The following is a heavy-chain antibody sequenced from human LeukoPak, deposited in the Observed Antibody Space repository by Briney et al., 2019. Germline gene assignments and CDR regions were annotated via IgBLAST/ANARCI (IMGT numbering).Heavy chain of an antibody. CDR3: AKDGLENCSGGSCYGAIDY. CDR2: ISGDGGST. CDR1: GFTFDDYA. Sequence: PGGSLRLPCAASGFTFDDYAMHWVRQAPGKGLEWVSLISGDGGSTYYADSVKGRFTISRDNSKNSLYLQMNSLRTEDTALYYCAKDGLENCSGGSCYGAIDYWGQGTLVTVSS. J-gene: IGHJ4*02. V-gene: IGHV3-43*02. D-gene: IGHD2-15*01.